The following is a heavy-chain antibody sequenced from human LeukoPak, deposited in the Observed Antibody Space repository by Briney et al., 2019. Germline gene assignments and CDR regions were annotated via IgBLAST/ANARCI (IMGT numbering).Heavy chain of an antibody. D-gene: IGHD4/OR15-4a*01. CDR2: ISSSGSTI. J-gene: IGHJ4*02. Sequence: GGSLRLSCAASGFTFSSYEMNWVRQAPGKGLEWVSYISSSGSTIYYADSVKGRFTISRDNAKNSLYLQMNSLRAEDTAVYYCARSQPGAVGALDYWGQGTLVTVSS. V-gene: IGHV3-48*03. CDR1: GFTFSSYE. CDR3: ARSQPGAVGALDY.